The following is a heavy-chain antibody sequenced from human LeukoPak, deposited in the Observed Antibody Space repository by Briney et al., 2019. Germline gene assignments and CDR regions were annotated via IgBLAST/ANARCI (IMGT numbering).Heavy chain of an antibody. J-gene: IGHJ3*02. CDR1: GGSIGSYY. V-gene: IGHV4-59*01. Sequence: SETLSLTCAVSGGSIGSYYWSWIRQPPGKGLEWIGYIYYSGSTNYNPSLKSRITMSVDTSKNQFSLKLYSVTAADTAVYYCARTIAWNDAFDIWGQGTMVTVSS. CDR3: ARTIAWNDAFDI. D-gene: IGHD1-1*01. CDR2: IYYSGST.